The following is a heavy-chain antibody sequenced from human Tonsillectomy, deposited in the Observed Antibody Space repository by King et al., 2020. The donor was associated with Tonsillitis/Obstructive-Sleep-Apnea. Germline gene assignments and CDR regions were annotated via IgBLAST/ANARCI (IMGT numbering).Heavy chain of an antibody. J-gene: IGHJ6*03. CDR1: AFTFSSYA. D-gene: IGHD6-13*01. Sequence: VQLVESGGGLVQPGGSLRLSCSASAFTFSSYAMHWVRQAPGKGLDYVSGISSNGGSTYSADSVKGRFTISRDNSKNTRYLHMSSLRGEDTAVYYCVKGSAGEYYYYYMDVWGKGTTVTVSS. CDR2: ISSNGGST. V-gene: IGHV3-64D*06. CDR3: VKGSAGEYYYYYMDV.